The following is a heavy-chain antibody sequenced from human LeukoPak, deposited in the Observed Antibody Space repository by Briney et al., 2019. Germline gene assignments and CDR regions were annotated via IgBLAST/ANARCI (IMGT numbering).Heavy chain of an antibody. J-gene: IGHJ6*02. D-gene: IGHD3-3*01. Sequence: ASVKVSRKASGYTFTSYDINWVRQATGQGLEWMGWMNPNSGNTGYAQKFQGRVTMTRNTSISTAYMELSSLRSEDTAVYYCARGGSGYTIFGVVIGYYGMDVWGQGTTVTVSS. CDR2: MNPNSGNT. CDR3: ARGGSGYTIFGVVIGYYGMDV. V-gene: IGHV1-8*01. CDR1: GYTFTSYD.